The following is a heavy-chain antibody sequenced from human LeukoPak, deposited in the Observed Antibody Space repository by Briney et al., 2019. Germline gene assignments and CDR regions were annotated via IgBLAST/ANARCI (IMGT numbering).Heavy chain of an antibody. J-gene: IGHJ4*02. CDR2: TRNKANSYTT. CDR1: GFTFSDHY. Sequence: GGSLRLSCAASGFTFSDHYMDWVRQAPGKGLEWVGRTRNKANSYTTEYAASVKGRFTISRDDSKNSLYLKMNSLKTEDTAVYYCARGSDYWGQGTLVTVSS. CDR3: ARGSDY. V-gene: IGHV3-72*01.